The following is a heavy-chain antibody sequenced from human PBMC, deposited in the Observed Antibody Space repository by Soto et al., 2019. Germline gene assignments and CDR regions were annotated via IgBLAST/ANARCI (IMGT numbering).Heavy chain of an antibody. CDR1: GGTFSSYT. Sequence: ASVKVSCKASGGTFSSYTISWVRQAPGQGLEWMGRIIPILGIANYAQKFQGRVTITADKSTSTAYMELSSLRSEDTAVYYCARDHYDSSGSEGYWGQGTLVTVSS. V-gene: IGHV1-69*04. D-gene: IGHD3-22*01. CDR3: ARDHYDSSGSEGY. CDR2: IIPILGIA. J-gene: IGHJ4*02.